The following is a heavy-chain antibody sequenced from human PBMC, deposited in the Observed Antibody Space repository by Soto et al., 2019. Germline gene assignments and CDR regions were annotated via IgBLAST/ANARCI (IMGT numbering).Heavy chain of an antibody. J-gene: IGHJ6*02. CDR2: INSDGSST. V-gene: IGHV3-74*01. Sequence: EVQLVESGGGLVQPGGSLRLSCAASGFTFSSYWMHWVRQAPGKGLVWVSRINSDGSSTSYADSVKGRFTNSRDNAKNTLYLQMNGLRAEDTAVYYCARDQLAYYYYYGMDVWGQGTTVTVSS. D-gene: IGHD6-6*01. CDR3: ARDQLAYYYYYGMDV. CDR1: GFTFSSYW.